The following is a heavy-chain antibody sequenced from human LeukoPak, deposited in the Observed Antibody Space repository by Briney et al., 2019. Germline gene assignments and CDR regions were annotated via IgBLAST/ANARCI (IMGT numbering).Heavy chain of an antibody. CDR2: ISIYNGNT. J-gene: IGHJ5*02. CDR3: ARITYDLWSGYYMPDDP. CDR1: GYTFTSYG. D-gene: IGHD3-3*01. Sequence: GASVKVSCKASGYTFTSYGISWVRQAPGQGLEWMGWISIYNGNTDYAQKLRGRVTMTTDTSTSTAYLELRGLRSDDTAVYYCARITYDLWSGYYMPDDPWGQGTLVTVSS. V-gene: IGHV1-18*01.